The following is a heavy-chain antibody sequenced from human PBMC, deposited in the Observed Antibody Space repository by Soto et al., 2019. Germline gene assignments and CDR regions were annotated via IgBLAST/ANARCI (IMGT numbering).Heavy chain of an antibody. CDR1: GGSISSGGYS. V-gene: IGHV4-30-2*01. D-gene: IGHD3-22*01. Sequence: PSETLSLTCAVSGGSISSGGYSWSWIRQPPGKGLEWIGYIYHSGSTYYNPSLKSRVTISVDRSKNQFSLKLSSVTAGDTAVYYCARVDIQYYDSRGPWFDPSGQGTLVT. J-gene: IGHJ5*02. CDR2: IYHSGST. CDR3: ARVDIQYYDSRGPWFDP.